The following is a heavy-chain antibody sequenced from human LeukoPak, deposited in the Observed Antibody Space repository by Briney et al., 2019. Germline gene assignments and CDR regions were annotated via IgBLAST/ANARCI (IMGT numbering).Heavy chain of an antibody. J-gene: IGHJ4*02. Sequence: ETPSLTCTVSGGSVSSDNYYWTWIRQPPGKGLQWIGYISYSGSTNYNPSLKSRVTISLHTSKNQFSLRLSSLTAADTAVYYCARRHYYNGRAYYFLDYWGEGTVDTVSS. V-gene: IGHV4-61*01. CDR2: ISYSGST. CDR1: GGSVSSDNYY. D-gene: IGHD3-22*01. CDR3: ARRHYYNGRAYYFLDY.